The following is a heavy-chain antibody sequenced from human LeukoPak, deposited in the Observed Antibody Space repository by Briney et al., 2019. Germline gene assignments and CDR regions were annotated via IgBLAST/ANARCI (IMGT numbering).Heavy chain of an antibody. CDR3: ARYCSGVSCYSRALDS. D-gene: IGHD2-15*01. Sequence: PSGTLSLTCTVSGGSISNYYWSWIRQPPGKGLEWIGYIYYSGSTSYNPSLKSRVTISVDTSKNQFSLKLSPVTAADTAVYFCARYCSGVSCYSRALDSWGQGTLVTVSS. CDR2: IYYSGST. J-gene: IGHJ4*02. CDR1: GGSISNYY. V-gene: IGHV4-59*01.